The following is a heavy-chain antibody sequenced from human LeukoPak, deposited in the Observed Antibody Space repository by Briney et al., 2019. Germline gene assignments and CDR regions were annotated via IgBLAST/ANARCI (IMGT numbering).Heavy chain of an antibody. D-gene: IGHD3-22*01. J-gene: IGHJ4*02. CDR1: GFTFSSYW. Sequence: QPGGSLRLSCAASGFTFSSYWMRWVRQAPGKGLVWVSRINSDGSSTSYADSVKGRFTISRDNAKNTLYLQTNSLRAEDTAVYYCARGGEYYDSSGYGDYWGQGTLVTVSS. CDR2: INSDGSST. CDR3: ARGGEYYDSSGYGDY. V-gene: IGHV3-74*01.